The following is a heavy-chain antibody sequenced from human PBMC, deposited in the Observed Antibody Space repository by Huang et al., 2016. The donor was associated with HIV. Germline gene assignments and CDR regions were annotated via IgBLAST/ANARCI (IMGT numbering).Heavy chain of an antibody. CDR3: GRHGMTVGATYLT. Sequence: QLQLQESGPGLVKPSEILSLTCSVSGQSISSNTVYWGWIRQPPGKGLEWIASIHYRATTYYTPSLMNRVTISVDTSKGQFSLKVRSVTAADTAVYYCGRHGMTVGATYLTWGQGTLVTVSS. D-gene: IGHD1-26*01. CDR2: IHYRATT. J-gene: IGHJ5*02. CDR1: GQSISSNTVY. V-gene: IGHV4-39*01.